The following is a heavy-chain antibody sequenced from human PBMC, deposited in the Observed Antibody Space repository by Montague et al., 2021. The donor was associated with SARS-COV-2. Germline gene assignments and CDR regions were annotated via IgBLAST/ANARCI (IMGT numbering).Heavy chain of an antibody. V-gene: IGHV4-39*01. D-gene: IGHD2-15*01. CDR2: IYYSGST. J-gene: IGHJ5*02. CDR3: ARQEPIVAVVAAARGWFDP. Sequence: SETLSLTCTVSGGSISGSSYYWGWIRQPPGKGLEWIGSIYYSGSTYYNPSLKSRVTISVDTSKNQFSLKLSSVTAADTAVYYCARQEPIVAVVAAARGWFDPWGQGTLVTVSS. CDR1: GGSISGSSYY.